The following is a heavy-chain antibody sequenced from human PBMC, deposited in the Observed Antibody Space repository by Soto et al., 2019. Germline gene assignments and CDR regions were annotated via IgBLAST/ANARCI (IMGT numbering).Heavy chain of an antibody. CDR1: GGSISSGGYY. Sequence: QVQLQESGPGLVKPSQTLSLTCTVSGGSISSGGYYWSWIRQHPGKGMDWIGYIYYSGSTYYTPSLKSLVTISVATAKNQFSLKLSSVNAADTAVYYCARGGDTVFYFDYCGQGTLVTVSA. V-gene: IGHV4-31*01. CDR3: ARGGDTVFYFDY. D-gene: IGHD4-17*01. CDR2: IYYSGST. J-gene: IGHJ4*02.